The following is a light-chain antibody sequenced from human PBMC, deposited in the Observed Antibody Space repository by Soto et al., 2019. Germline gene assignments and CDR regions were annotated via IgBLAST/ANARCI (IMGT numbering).Light chain of an antibody. V-gene: IGKV3-15*01. CDR1: QSVSSS. Sequence: EIVMTQSPATLSVSPGERATLTCRASQSVSSSLAWYQQKPGQAPRLLIYGASTRATGIPARFSGSRSGTEFTLTISSLQSEDFAVYYCQQYSYWPRTFGQGTKVEI. CDR3: QQYSYWPRT. CDR2: GAS. J-gene: IGKJ1*01.